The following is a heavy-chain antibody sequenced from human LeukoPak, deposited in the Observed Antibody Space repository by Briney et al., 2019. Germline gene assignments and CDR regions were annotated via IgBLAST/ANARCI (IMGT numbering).Heavy chain of an antibody. CDR2: IESDSSTI. J-gene: IGHJ4*02. D-gene: IGHD1-26*01. V-gene: IGHV3-48*01. CDR3: VRTRSGSYWSRGTFDY. Sequence: GGSLRLSCAASGFTFNTYNMNWVRQAPGKGLEWLSYIESDSSTIYYGDSVKGRFTISRDNAKRSVYLQTNSLRAEDTAVYYCVRTRSGSYWSRGTFDYWGQGTLVTVSS. CDR1: GFTFNTYN.